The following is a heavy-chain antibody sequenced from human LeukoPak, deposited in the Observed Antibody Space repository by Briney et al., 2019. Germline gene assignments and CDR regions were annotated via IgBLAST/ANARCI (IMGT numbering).Heavy chain of an antibody. CDR3: ARGGGLDSITGTFAESDY. CDR1: GGSFSGYY. Sequence: PSETLSLTCAVYGGSFSGYYWSWIRQPPGKGLEWIGEINHSGSTNYNPSLKSRVTISVDTSKNQFSLKLSSVTAADTAVYYCARGGGLDSITGTFAESDYWGQGTLVTVSS. D-gene: IGHD1/OR15-1a*01. V-gene: IGHV4-34*01. J-gene: IGHJ4*02. CDR2: INHSGST.